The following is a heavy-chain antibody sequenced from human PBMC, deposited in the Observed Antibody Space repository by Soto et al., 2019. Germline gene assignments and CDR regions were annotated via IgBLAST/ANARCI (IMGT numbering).Heavy chain of an antibody. V-gene: IGHV4-34*01. CDR3: ARAVDSRSWTYYYYYGMDV. CDR1: GGSFSGYY. D-gene: IGHD6-13*01. CDR2: INHSGST. J-gene: IGHJ6*02. Sequence: SETLSLTCAVYGGSFSGYYWSWIRQPPGKGLEWIGEINHSGSTNYNPSLKSRVTISVDTSKNQFSLKLSSVTAADTAVYYCARAVDSRSWTYYYYYGMDVWGQGT.